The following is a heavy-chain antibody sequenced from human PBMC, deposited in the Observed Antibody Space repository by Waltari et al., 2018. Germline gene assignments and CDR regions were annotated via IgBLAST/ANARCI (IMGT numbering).Heavy chain of an antibody. D-gene: IGHD3-3*01. CDR1: GFTFSSYA. J-gene: IGHJ5*02. CDR2: IYYSGST. CDR3: ARDPGITIFGVVKALGFDP. Sequence: VQLLESGGGLVQPGGSLRLSCAASGFTFSSYAMSWVRQAPGKGLEWIGSIYYSGSTYYNPSLKSRVTISVDTSKNQFSLKLSSVTAADTAVYYCARDPGITIFGVVKALGFDPWGQGTLVTVSS. V-gene: IGHV4-38-2*02.